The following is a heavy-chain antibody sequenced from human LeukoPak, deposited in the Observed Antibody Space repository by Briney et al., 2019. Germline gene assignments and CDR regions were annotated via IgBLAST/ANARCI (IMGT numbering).Heavy chain of an antibody. D-gene: IGHD2-2*01. Sequence: SETLSLTCTVAGGSISSSSYYWGWIRQPPGKGLEWIGSIYYSGSTYYNPSLKSRVTISVDTSKHQFSLKLSSVTAADTAVYYCARHHFSSTSCSQGRDYWGQGTVVTVSS. CDR3: ARHHFSSTSCSQGRDY. J-gene: IGHJ4*02. CDR2: IYYSGST. CDR1: GGSISSSSYY. V-gene: IGHV4-39*01.